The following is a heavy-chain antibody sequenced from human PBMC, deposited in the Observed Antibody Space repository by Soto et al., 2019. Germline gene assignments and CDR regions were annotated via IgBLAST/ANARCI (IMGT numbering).Heavy chain of an antibody. CDR3: ARDRGSGWYPAPFY. J-gene: IGHJ4*02. CDR1: GYTFTSYA. V-gene: IGHV1-3*01. Sequence: GASVKVSCKASGYTFTSYAMRWVRQAPGQRLEWMGWINAGNGNTKYSQKFQGRVTITRDTSASTAYMELSSLRSEDTAVYYCARDRGSGWYPAPFYWGQGTLVTVS. CDR2: INAGNGNT. D-gene: IGHD6-19*01.